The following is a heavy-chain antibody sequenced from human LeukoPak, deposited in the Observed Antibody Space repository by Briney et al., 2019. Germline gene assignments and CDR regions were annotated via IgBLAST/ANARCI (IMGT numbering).Heavy chain of an antibody. Sequence: SETLSLTCTVSGGSISSSSYYWGWIRQPPGKGLEWIGCIYYSGSTNYNPSLKSRVTISVDTSNNQFSLKLTSLTAADTAVYYCARGRTGRTISFDYWGQGTLVTVSS. CDR1: GGSISSSSYY. J-gene: IGHJ4*02. CDR3: ARGRTGRTISFDY. V-gene: IGHV4-61*05. D-gene: IGHD5-24*01. CDR2: IYYSGST.